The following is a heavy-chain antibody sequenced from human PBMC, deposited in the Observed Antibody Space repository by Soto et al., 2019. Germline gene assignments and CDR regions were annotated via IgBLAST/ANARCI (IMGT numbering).Heavy chain of an antibody. D-gene: IGHD3-16*01. J-gene: IGHJ4*02. CDR1: GYTFTTFG. CDR3: ARGGTWGARDFDF. Sequence: QVQLVQSGGEVKRPGASVRVSCKASGYTFTTFGISWVRQAPGQGLEWMGWISAYNGHTDYARKLQGRVTMTTDTSTNTVSMELRSLRSDDTAIYYCARGGTWGARDFDFWGQGTLVTVSS. V-gene: IGHV1-18*01. CDR2: ISAYNGHT.